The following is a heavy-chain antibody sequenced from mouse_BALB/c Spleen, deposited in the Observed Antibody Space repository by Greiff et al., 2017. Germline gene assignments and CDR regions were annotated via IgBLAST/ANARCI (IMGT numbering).Heavy chain of an antibody. CDR1: GYTFSSYW. J-gene: IGHJ3*01. CDR3: ARGGSSFAY. V-gene: IGHV1-9*01. Sequence: VQLQQSGAELMKPGASVKISCKATGYTFSSYWIEWVKQRPGHGLEWIGEILPGSGSTNYNEKFKGKATFTADTSSNTAYMQLSSLTSEDSAVYYCARGGSSFAYWGQGTLVTVSA. CDR2: ILPGSGST.